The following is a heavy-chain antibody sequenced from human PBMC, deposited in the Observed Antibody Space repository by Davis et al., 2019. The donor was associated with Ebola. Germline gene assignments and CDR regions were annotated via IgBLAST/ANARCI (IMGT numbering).Heavy chain of an antibody. CDR2: ISSSGTST. CDR1: GFTFTNFA. V-gene: IGHV3-23*01. J-gene: IGHJ6*02. D-gene: IGHD3-3*01. Sequence: PGGSLRLSCAASGFTFTNFAMSWVRQAPGKGLEWVSGISSSGTSTYFVDSVKGRFTISRDNSKNTLYLQMDSLRVEDTAVYYFAKIPLYDVWRNYNGMTVWGQGPRSPSP. CDR3: AKIPLYDVWRNYNGMTV.